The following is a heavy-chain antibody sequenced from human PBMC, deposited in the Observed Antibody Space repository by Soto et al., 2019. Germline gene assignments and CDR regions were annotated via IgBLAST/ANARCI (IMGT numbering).Heavy chain of an antibody. CDR2: ISYDGSNK. D-gene: IGHD3-9*01. V-gene: IGHV3-30*18. J-gene: IGHJ6*02. CDR1: GFTFSSYG. CDR3: AKFERPYYYYYGMDV. Sequence: QPGGSLRLSCAASGFTFSSYGMHWVRQAPGKGLEWVAVISYDGSNKYYADSVKGRFTISRDNSKNTLYLQMNSLRAEDTAVYYCAKFERPYYYYYGMDVWGQGTTVTVSS.